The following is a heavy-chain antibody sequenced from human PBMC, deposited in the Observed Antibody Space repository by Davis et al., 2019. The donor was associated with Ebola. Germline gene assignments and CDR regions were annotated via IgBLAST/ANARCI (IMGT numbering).Heavy chain of an antibody. J-gene: IGHJ4*02. D-gene: IGHD3-22*01. V-gene: IGHV1-24*01. Sequence: ASVKVSCKVSGYTFSDLPMHWVRQAPGKGLEWMGGIDPEDGEKVYAQNFQGRVTMTEDTSTDTAYMELSSLRSEDTAIYYCASHPMYYYDNSGYPFDSWDQGTLVTVSS. CDR2: IDPEDGEK. CDR1: GYTFSDLP. CDR3: ASHPMYYYDNSGYPFDS.